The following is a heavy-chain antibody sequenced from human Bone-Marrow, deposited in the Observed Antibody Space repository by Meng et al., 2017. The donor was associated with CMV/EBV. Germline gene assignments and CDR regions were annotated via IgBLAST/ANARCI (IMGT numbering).Heavy chain of an antibody. CDR1: GDTFSRYG. J-gene: IGHJ2*01. Sequence: QVQLVKCGAGVKKPGSSVKVSCKASGDTFSRYGVSWVRQAPGQGLEWMGGIIPMFGTANYAQSFQGRLTITADESRTTAYMELRSLRFDDTAVYYCARDASAVDWYFDLWGRGTLVTVFS. CDR2: IIPMFGTA. CDR3: ARDASAVDWYFDL. D-gene: IGHD2-15*01. V-gene: IGHV1-69*12.